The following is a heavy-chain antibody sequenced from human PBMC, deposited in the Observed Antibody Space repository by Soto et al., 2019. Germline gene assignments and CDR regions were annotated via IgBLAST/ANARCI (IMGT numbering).Heavy chain of an antibody. CDR3: AREWRLAAAGTERGQVNDY. CDR2: INPSGGST. D-gene: IGHD6-13*01. V-gene: IGHV1-46*01. Sequence: ASVKVSCKAPGYTFTSYYMHWVRQAPGQGLEWMGIINPSGGSTSYAQKFQGRVTMTRDTSTSTVYMELSSLRSEDTAVYYCAREWRLAAAGTERGQVNDYWGQGTLVTVSS. CDR1: GYTFTSYY. J-gene: IGHJ4*02.